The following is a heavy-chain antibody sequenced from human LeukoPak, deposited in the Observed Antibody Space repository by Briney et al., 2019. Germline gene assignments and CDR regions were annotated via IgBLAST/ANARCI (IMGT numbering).Heavy chain of an antibody. V-gene: IGHV4-34*01. CDR3: ARASGATTWFDP. Sequence: PSETLSLTCAVYGGSFSGYYWSWIRQPPGKGLEWIGEINHSGSTNYNPSLKSRVTISVDTSKNQFSLKLSSVTAADTAVYYCARASGATTWFDPWGQGTLVTVSS. CDR2: INHSGST. J-gene: IGHJ5*02. CDR1: GGSFSGYY. D-gene: IGHD1-26*01.